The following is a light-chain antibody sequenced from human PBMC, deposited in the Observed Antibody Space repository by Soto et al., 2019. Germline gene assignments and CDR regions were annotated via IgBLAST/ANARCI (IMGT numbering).Light chain of an antibody. CDR2: DDR. CDR1: NIGSKR. V-gene: IGLV3-21*02. J-gene: IGLJ1*01. Sequence: LTQPPSVSVAPGQTARITCGGDNIGSKRVHWYQQRPGQAPVLVVYDDRDRPSGIPERFSGSNSGNTATLTISRVEAGDEAEYYCQVWDSNNDHYVFGTGTKVTVL. CDR3: QVWDSNNDHYV.